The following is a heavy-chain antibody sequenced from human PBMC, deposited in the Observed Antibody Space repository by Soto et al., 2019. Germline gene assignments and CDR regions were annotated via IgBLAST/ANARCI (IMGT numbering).Heavy chain of an antibody. CDR2: ISYDGSNK. CDR3: AREDGDYVLSPLFDP. Sequence: QVQLVESGGGVVQPGRSLRLSCAAPGFTFSSYAMHWVRQAPGKGLEWVAVISYDGSNKYYADSVKGRFTISRDNSKNTLYLQMNSLRAEDTAVYYCAREDGDYVLSPLFDPWGQGTLVTVSS. V-gene: IGHV3-30-3*01. D-gene: IGHD4-17*01. J-gene: IGHJ5*02. CDR1: GFTFSSYA.